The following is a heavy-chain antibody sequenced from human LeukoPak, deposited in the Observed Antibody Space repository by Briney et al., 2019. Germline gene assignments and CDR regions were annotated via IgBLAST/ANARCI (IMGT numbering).Heavy chain of an antibody. CDR3: VKDQEAFCEGVCYCAIDT. CDR2: ISGSSGTI. D-gene: IGHD2-21*02. CDR1: GFTFSRYS. V-gene: IGHV3-48*04. Sequence: GGSLRLSCEGFGFTFSRYSMNWVRQTPGKGLKWVSYISGSSGTIHYVDSVKGRFTSSRDNAKNSLFLQMNNLRAEDTGIYYCVKDQEAFCEGVCYCAIDTWGQGTLVTVSS. J-gene: IGHJ3*01.